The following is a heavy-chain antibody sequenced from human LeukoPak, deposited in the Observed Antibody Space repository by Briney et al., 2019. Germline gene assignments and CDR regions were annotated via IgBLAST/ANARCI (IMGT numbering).Heavy chain of an antibody. CDR2: ISPYNGNT. CDR1: GYGFTSYG. Sequence: ASVKVSCKASGYGFTSYGITWVRQAPGQGLEWMGWISPYNGNTKYIQKLQGRVTMTTDTFTKTVYMELRTLRSDDTAVYYCATTGVRSPNKMDYWGQGTLVTVSS. V-gene: IGHV1-18*01. D-gene: IGHD7-27*01. CDR3: ATTGVRSPNKMDY. J-gene: IGHJ4*02.